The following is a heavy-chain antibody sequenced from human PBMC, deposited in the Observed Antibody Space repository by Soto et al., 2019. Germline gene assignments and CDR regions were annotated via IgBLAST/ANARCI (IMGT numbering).Heavy chain of an antibody. CDR2: IYYSGST. Sequence: SETLSLTCTVSGGSISSYYWSWIRQPPGKGLEWIGYIYYSGSTNYNPSLKSRVTISVDTSKNQFSLKLSSVTAADTAVYYCARQTVTTFIWDDWGQGTLVTVSS. CDR1: GGSISSYY. V-gene: IGHV4-59*08. D-gene: IGHD4-17*01. CDR3: ARQTVTTFIWDD. J-gene: IGHJ4*02.